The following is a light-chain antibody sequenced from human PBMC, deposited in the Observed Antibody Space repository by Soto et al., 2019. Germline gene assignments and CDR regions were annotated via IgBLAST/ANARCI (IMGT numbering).Light chain of an antibody. V-gene: IGKV2-28*01. Sequence: DIVMTQSPLSLPVTPGEPASISCRSSQSLLHSNGYNYLDWYLQKPGQSPQLLIYLGSNRASGVPDRFSGSGSGTDFTLKISRVEAEDVGVYYRMQALQTPRITFGQGTRLEIK. J-gene: IGKJ5*01. CDR2: LGS. CDR3: MQALQTPRIT. CDR1: QSLLHSNGYNY.